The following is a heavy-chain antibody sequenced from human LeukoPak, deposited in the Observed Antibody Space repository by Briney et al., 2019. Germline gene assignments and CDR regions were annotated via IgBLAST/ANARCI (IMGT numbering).Heavy chain of an antibody. CDR1: GFTFSSYG. Sequence: GRSLRLSCAASGFTFSSYGMHWVRQAPGKGLGWVAVIWYDGSNKYYADSVKGRFTISRDNSKNTLYLQMNSLRAEDTAVYYCARDRGGEWLLAWFDPWGQGTLVTVSS. V-gene: IGHV3-33*01. CDR2: IWYDGSNK. D-gene: IGHD3-3*01. J-gene: IGHJ5*02. CDR3: ARDRGGEWLLAWFDP.